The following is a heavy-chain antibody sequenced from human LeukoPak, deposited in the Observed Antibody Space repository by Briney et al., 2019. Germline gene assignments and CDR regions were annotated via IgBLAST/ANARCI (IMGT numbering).Heavy chain of an antibody. D-gene: IGHD1-26*01. CDR3: ARASIVGATNFDY. J-gene: IGHJ4*02. Sequence: GGSLRLSCAASGFTFTNYWMHWVRQAPGMGLVWVSRLPPDELDIIYADSVKGRFTVSRDNAKNTVYLQMNNLRAEDTAVYYCARASIVGATNFDYWGQGTLVTVSS. V-gene: IGHV3-74*01. CDR2: LPPDELDI. CDR1: GFTFTNYW.